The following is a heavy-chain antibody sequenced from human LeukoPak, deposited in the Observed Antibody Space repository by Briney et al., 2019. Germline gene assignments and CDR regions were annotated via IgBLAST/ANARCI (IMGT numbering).Heavy chain of an antibody. V-gene: IGHV1-69*04. CDR1: GGTFSSYA. CDR3: ARVPADYGMDV. CDR2: IIPIFGIA. J-gene: IGHJ6*02. Sequence: ASVKVSCKASGGTFSSYAISWVRQAPGRGLEWMGRIIPIFGIANYAQKFQGRVTITADKSTSTAYMELSSLRSEDTAVYYCARVPADYGMDVWGQGTTVTASS.